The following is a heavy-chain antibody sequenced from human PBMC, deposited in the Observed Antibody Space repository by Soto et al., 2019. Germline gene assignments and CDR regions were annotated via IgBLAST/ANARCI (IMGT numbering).Heavy chain of an antibody. CDR3: ARTESGTFDP. CDR1: GGSISSGGYS. V-gene: IGHV4-30-2*01. D-gene: IGHD1-7*01. CDR2: IYHSGST. J-gene: IGHJ5*02. Sequence: QLQLQESGSGLVKPSQTLSLTCAVSGGSISSGGYSWSWILQPPGKGLEWLGYIYHSGSTYYNPSLKGRVTISVDRSKNQFSLKLSSVTAADTAVYYCARTESGTFDPWGQGTLVTVSS.